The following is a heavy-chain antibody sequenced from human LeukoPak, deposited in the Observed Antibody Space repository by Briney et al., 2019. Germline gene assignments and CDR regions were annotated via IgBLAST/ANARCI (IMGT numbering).Heavy chain of an antibody. CDR2: IYHSGST. D-gene: IGHD5-12*01. Sequence: SETLSLTCAVSGGSISSSNWWSWVRQPPGKGLEWIGEIYHSGSTNYNPSLKSRVTISVDKSKNQFSLKLSSVTAADTAVYYCARGVPLRGYSGYDRYYFDYWGQGTLVTVSS. CDR3: ARGVPLRGYSGYDRYYFDY. CDR1: GGSISSSNW. V-gene: IGHV4-4*02. J-gene: IGHJ4*02.